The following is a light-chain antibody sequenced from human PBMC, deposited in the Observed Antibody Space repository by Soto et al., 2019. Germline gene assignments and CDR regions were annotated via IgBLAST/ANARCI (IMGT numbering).Light chain of an antibody. J-gene: IGKJ4*01. V-gene: IGKV1-27*01. CDR3: QKYTCAPPLP. Sequence: DIQMTQSPSSLSASVGDRVTITCWASQGISNYFAWYQQKPGKVPKLLIYAASTLQSGVPSRFSGSGSGTDFTLTIGSLLAEDVVAFYCQKYTCAPPLPFCEGTKVQIK. CDR1: QGISNY. CDR2: AAS.